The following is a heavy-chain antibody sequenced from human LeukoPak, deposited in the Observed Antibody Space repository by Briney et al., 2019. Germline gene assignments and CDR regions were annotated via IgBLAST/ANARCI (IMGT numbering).Heavy chain of an antibody. CDR2: IYYSGST. CDR1: GGSISSSSYY. V-gene: IGHV4-39*07. CDR3: ARGYFPSIAAPFDY. D-gene: IGHD6-6*01. Sequence: SGTLSLTCTVSGGSISSSSYYWGWIRQPPGKGLEWIGSIYYSGSTYYNPSLKSRVTISVDTSKNQFSLKLSSVTAADTAVYYCARGYFPSIAAPFDYWGQGTLVTVSS. J-gene: IGHJ4*02.